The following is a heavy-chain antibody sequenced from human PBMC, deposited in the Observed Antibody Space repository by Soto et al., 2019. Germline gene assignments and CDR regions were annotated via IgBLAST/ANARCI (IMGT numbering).Heavy chain of an antibody. CDR3: ARLRPPGNWFDP. J-gene: IGHJ5*02. CDR2: VYYSGTT. V-gene: IGHV4-39*01. Sequence: SETLSLTCTVSGGSIISSSYYWVWIRQPPGKGLEWIGDVYYSGTTHYNPSLKSRVTISVDTSKNQFSLRLGSVTAADTAVYYCARLRPPGNWFDPWGHGTLVTVSS. CDR1: GGSIISSSYY.